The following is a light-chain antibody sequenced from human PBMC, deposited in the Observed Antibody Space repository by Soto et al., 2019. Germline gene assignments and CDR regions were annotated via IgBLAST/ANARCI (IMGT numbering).Light chain of an antibody. Sequence: DIQMTQSLSSLSASVGDTVTITCRASQSISNSLSWYQQKPGKAPKFLIYVASTLQRGVPSRFSGSGSGTDFTLTISSLQPEDVATYYCQQTFRPPYTFGQGNKLDIK. J-gene: IGKJ2*01. CDR1: QSISNS. CDR2: VAS. CDR3: QQTFRPPYT. V-gene: IGKV1-39*01.